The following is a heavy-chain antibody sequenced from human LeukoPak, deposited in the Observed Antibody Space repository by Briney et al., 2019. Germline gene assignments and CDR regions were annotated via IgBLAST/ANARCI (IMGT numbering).Heavy chain of an antibody. Sequence: PGGTLRLSCEASGFTFIASWMTWIRQAPGKGLEWVATINQVGSEIHYGDSVKGRFTISRDNTKNLVFLQMNGLRAEDTAMYYCAGHYNLIYGYWGQGSLVTVSS. V-gene: IGHV3-7*01. CDR1: GFTFIASW. CDR2: INQVGSEI. D-gene: IGHD3-9*01. J-gene: IGHJ4*02. CDR3: AGHYNLIYGY.